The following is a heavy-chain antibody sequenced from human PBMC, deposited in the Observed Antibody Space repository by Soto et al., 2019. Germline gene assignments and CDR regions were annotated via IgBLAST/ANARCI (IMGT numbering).Heavy chain of an antibody. CDR3: ARYPREAVAGYTLDN. J-gene: IGHJ4*02. D-gene: IGHD6-13*01. CDR1: VRSISSNY. Sequence: TSETLALTCTVSVRSISSNYWTWIRQPPGKGLEWIGYVYNSGSTNYNPSLKSRVPISEDTSKSQFSLKVNSMTAADTAVYYCARYPREAVAGYTLDNWGQGILVTVSS. CDR2: VYNSGST. V-gene: IGHV4-59*01.